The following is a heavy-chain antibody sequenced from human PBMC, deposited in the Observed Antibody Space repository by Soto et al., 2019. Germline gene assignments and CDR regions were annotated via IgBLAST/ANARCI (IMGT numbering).Heavy chain of an antibody. Sequence: ASVKVSCKASGYTFTSYAMHWVRQAPGQRLEWMGRINAGNSNTKYSQKFQGRVTITRDTSASTAYMELSSLRSEDTAVYYCARGLYNPFDYWGQGTLVTVSS. CDR3: ARGLYNPFDY. V-gene: IGHV1-3*01. J-gene: IGHJ4*02. CDR1: GYTFTSYA. CDR2: INAGNSNT. D-gene: IGHD1-20*01.